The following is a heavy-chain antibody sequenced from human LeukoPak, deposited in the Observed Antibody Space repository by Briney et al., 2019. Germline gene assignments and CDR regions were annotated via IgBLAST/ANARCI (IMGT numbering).Heavy chain of an antibody. D-gene: IGHD4-11*01. CDR3: ATLVDATTPLSYYFIGV. J-gene: IGHJ6*03. CDR2: IYYSGRT. V-gene: IGHV4-61*01. Sequence: PLETLSLTCTVSGGSVSSGSYYWSWIRQPPGKGLEWVGYIYYSGRTNYSPSLKGRVTISVDTSKNQFSLKLSSVTAADTAVYYCATLVDATTPLSYYFIGVWGKGTTVTVSS. CDR1: GGSVSSGSYY.